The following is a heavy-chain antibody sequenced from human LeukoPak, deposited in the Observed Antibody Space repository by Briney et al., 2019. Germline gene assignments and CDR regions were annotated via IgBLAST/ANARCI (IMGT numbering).Heavy chain of an antibody. D-gene: IGHD1-26*01. V-gene: IGHV1-2*02. CDR3: ARDREVGATGYYFDY. J-gene: IGHJ4*02. Sequence: ASVKVSCKASGYTFTGYYMHWVRQAPGQGLEWMGWINPNSGGTNYAQKFQGRVTMTRDTSISTAYMELSRLRSDDTAVYYCARDREVGATGYYFDYWGQGTLVTVSS. CDR1: GYTFTGYY. CDR2: INPNSGGT.